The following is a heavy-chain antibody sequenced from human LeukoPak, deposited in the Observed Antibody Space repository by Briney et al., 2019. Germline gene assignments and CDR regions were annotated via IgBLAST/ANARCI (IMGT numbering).Heavy chain of an antibody. CDR1: GYTFTSYG. CDR3: ARDSIVVVPAALLY. Sequence: ASVKVSCKASGYTFTSYGISRVRQAPGQGLEWMGWISAYNGNTNYAQKLQGRVTMTTDTSTSTAYMELRSLRSDDTAVYYWARDSIVVVPAALLYWGQGTMVTVSS. D-gene: IGHD2-2*01. CDR2: ISAYNGNT. V-gene: IGHV1-18*01. J-gene: IGHJ4*02.